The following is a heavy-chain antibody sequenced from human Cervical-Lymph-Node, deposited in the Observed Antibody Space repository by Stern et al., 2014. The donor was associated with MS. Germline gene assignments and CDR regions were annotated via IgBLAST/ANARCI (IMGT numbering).Heavy chain of an antibody. V-gene: IGHV3-72*01. J-gene: IGHJ4*02. CDR1: GFTLSDRY. CDR3: VRDRFRN. Sequence: EVQLVESGGGLVQPGGPLRLSCAASGFTLSDRYMDWVRPTPRKGLEWVRRTRNKDNNYSTNYAASVRGRFTISRDESENSLSLQMDSLTIEDTAVYYWVRDRFRNWGQGTLVTVSS. D-gene: IGHD3-10*01. CDR2: TRNKDNNYST.